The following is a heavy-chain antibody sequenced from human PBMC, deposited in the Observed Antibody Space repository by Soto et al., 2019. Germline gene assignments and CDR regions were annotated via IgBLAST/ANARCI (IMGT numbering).Heavy chain of an antibody. CDR2: IIPIFGTA. CDR3: ARAVGATLAEYFQH. V-gene: IGHV1-69*13. D-gene: IGHD1-26*01. CDR1: GGTFSSYA. Sequence: ASVKVSCKASGGTFSSYAISWVRQAPGQGLEWMGGIIPIFGTANYAQKFQGRVTITADESTSTAYMELSSLRSEDTAVYYCARAVGATLAEYFQHWGQGTLVTVSS. J-gene: IGHJ1*01.